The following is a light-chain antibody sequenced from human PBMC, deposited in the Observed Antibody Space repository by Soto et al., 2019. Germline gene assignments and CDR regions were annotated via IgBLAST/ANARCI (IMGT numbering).Light chain of an antibody. V-gene: IGKV1-39*01. J-gene: IGKJ4*01. Sequence: DIQMSQSPSSLAASVGDRVTMTLRASQYISSYLNWYQQKPGKAPKVLIYAASTLQSGVPSRFSGSGSGTDFTLTIGRLQPEDFATYYRHQSSSTFTLGGGTKVDIK. CDR1: QYISSY. CDR3: HQSSSTFT. CDR2: AAS.